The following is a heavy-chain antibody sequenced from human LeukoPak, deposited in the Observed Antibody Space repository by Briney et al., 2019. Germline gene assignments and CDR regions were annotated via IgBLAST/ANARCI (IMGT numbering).Heavy chain of an antibody. CDR3: VTYYFDSSGPKKNY. D-gene: IGHD3-22*01. J-gene: IGHJ4*02. Sequence: SETLSLTCAVYGGSFSGYYWSWIRQPPGKGLEWIGEINHSGSTNYNPSLKSRVTISVDTSKKQFSLKLSSVTAADTAVYYCVTYYFDSSGPKKNYWGQGTLVAVSS. CDR1: GGSFSGYY. V-gene: IGHV4-34*01. CDR2: INHSGST.